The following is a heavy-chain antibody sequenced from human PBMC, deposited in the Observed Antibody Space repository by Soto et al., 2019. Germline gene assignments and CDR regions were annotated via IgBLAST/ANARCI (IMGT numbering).Heavy chain of an antibody. CDR3: ERQTDSGYDYKWFDP. V-gene: IGHV4-59*08. D-gene: IGHD5-12*01. J-gene: IGHJ5*02. CDR1: GGSISSYY. CDR2: IYYSGST. Sequence: SETLSLTCTVSGGSISSYYWSWIRQPPGKGLEWIGYIYYSGSTNYNPSLKSRVTISVDTSKNQFSLKLSSVTAADTAVYYCERQTDSGYDYKWFDPWGQGTLVTVS.